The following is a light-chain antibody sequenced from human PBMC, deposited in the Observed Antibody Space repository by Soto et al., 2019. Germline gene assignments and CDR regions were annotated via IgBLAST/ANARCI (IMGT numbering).Light chain of an antibody. CDR3: SSYGSYRTLDV. CDR1: NSDIGGYNY. J-gene: IGLJ1*01. CDR2: DVN. Sequence: QSALTQPDSVSGSPGESITISCTGTNSDIGGYNYVSWYQQYPGKAPKLVIYDVNNRPSGVSNRFSGSKSGYTASLTISGLQAEDDAHYYCSSYGSYRTLDVFGTGTKV. V-gene: IGLV2-14*03.